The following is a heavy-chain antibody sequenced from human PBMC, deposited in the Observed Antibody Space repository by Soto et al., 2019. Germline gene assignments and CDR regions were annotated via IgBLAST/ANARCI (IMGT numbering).Heavy chain of an antibody. J-gene: IGHJ6*02. Sequence: PGESLKISCKGSGYSFTSYWIGWVRQMPGKGLEWMGIIYPGDSDTRYSPSFQGQVTISGDKSISTAYLQWSSLKASDTAMYYCARDGGGSYCRGSSCYCDYYYGMDVWGQGTTVTVSS. D-gene: IGHD2-15*01. CDR2: IYPGDSDT. CDR3: ARDGGGSYCRGSSCYCDYYYGMDV. V-gene: IGHV5-51*01. CDR1: GYSFTSYW.